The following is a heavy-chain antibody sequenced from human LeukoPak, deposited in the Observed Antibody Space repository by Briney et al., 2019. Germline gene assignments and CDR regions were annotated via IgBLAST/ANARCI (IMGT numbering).Heavy chain of an antibody. CDR1: GGSFSGYY. Sequence: PSETLSLTCAVYGGSFSGYYWSWIRQPPGKGLEWIGEINHSGSTNYNPSLKSRVTISVDTSKNQFSLKLSSVTAADTAVYYCARDLIALIAFDIWGQGTMVTVSS. CDR2: INHSGST. J-gene: IGHJ3*02. V-gene: IGHV4-34*01. CDR3: ARDLIALIAFDI. D-gene: IGHD3-16*01.